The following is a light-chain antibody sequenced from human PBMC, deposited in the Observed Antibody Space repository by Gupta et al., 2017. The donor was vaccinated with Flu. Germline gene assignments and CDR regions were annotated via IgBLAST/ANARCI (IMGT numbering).Light chain of an antibody. CDR1: QSVSSGY. J-gene: IGKJ1*01. Sequence: EIVLTQSPGTLSLFPGERATLSCRASQSVSSGYLAWYQQRPGQTPRLLIYATSNRATGIPDRFSASGSETEFSLTISRLEPEDSAVYYCQQYINSPRTFGQGTKVQI. CDR3: QQYINSPRT. CDR2: ATS. V-gene: IGKV3-20*01.